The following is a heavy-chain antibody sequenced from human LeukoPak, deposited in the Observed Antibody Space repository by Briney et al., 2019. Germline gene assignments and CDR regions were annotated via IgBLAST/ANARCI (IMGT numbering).Heavy chain of an antibody. J-gene: IGHJ4*02. CDR3: ARDNPTYGGADY. V-gene: IGHV3-30-3*01. CDR2: ISYDGTNK. Sequence: GGSPRLSCAASGFTFRSYTMHWVRQALGKGLECVAVISYDGTNKYYADSVKGRFTISRDNSKNTLYLQMNSLRAEDTAVYYCARDNPTYGGADYWGQGTLVTVSS. CDR1: GFTFRSYT. D-gene: IGHD4/OR15-4a*01.